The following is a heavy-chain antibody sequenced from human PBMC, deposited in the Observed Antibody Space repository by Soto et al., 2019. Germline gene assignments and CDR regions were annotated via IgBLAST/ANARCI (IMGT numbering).Heavy chain of an antibody. CDR3: ARPYCSGGSCYSGFDAFDI. CDR1: GGTFSSYA. D-gene: IGHD2-15*01. Sequence: GASVKVSCKASGGTFSSYAISWVRLAPGQGLEWMGGIIPIFGTANYAQKFQGRVTITADESTSTAYMELSSLRSEDTAVYYCARPYCSGGSCYSGFDAFDIWGQGTMGTVSS. V-gene: IGHV1-69*13. J-gene: IGHJ3*02. CDR2: IIPIFGTA.